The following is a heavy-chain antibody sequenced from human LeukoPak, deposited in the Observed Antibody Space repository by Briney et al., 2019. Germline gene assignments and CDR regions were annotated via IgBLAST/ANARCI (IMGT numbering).Heavy chain of an antibody. Sequence: GGSLRLSCAASGFTFSNAWMNWVRQAPGKGLEWVGRIKSKTDGGTTDYAAPAKGRFTISRDDSKNTLYLQMNSLKTEDTAVYYCFTDRNYYDSSGYHYMDYWGQGTLVTVSS. V-gene: IGHV3-15*07. CDR1: GFTFSNAW. CDR3: FTDRNYYDSSGYHYMDY. D-gene: IGHD3-22*01. CDR2: IKSKTDGGTT. J-gene: IGHJ4*02.